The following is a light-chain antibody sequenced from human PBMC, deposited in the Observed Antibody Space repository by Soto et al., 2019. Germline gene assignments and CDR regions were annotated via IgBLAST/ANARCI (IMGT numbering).Light chain of an antibody. V-gene: IGLV2-8*01. CDR2: EVN. CDR3: SSYAGSNRVV. Sequence: QSVLTQPPSASGSPGQSVTISCTGTSSDVGGYNYVSWYQQHPGKAPKPMIYEVNKRPSGVPDRFSGSKSGNTASLTVSGLQAEDEADYYCSSYAGSNRVVFGGGTKLTVL. CDR1: SSDVGGYNY. J-gene: IGLJ2*01.